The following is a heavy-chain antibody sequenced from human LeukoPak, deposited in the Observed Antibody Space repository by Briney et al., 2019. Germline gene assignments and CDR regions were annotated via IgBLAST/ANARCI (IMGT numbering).Heavy chain of an antibody. Sequence: RPSETLSLTCAVYGGSFSGYYWSWIRQPPGKGLEWIGEINHSGSTNYNPSLKSRVTISVDTSKNQFSLKLSSVTAADTAVYYCARHAYSGSYEISYWGQGTLVTVSS. V-gene: IGHV4-34*01. D-gene: IGHD1-26*01. J-gene: IGHJ4*02. CDR2: INHSGST. CDR1: GGSFSGYY. CDR3: ARHAYSGSYEISY.